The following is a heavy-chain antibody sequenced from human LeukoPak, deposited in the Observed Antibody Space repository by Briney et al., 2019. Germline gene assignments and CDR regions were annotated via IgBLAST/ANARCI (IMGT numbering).Heavy chain of an antibody. CDR2: IIPILGIA. J-gene: IGHJ4*02. CDR3: AINWND. V-gene: IGHV1-69*02. CDR1: GGAFNSYT. Sequence: SVKVSCKASGGAFNSYTITWVRRAPGQGLELMGRIIPILGIANYAQKFQRRVTITADKSTSTAYMELSSLRSEDTAVYYCAINWNDWGQGTLVTVSS. D-gene: IGHD1-1*01.